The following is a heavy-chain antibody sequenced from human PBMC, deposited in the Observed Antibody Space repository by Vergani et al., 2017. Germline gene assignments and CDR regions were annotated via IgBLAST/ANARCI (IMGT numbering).Heavy chain of an antibody. CDR2: ISGSGGST. CDR1: GFTFSSYA. D-gene: IGHD2-2*01. Sequence: EVQLLESGGGLVQPGGSLRLSCAASGFTFSSYAMSWVRQAPGQGLEWVSAISGSGGSTYYADSVKGRFTISRDNSKNTLYLQMNSLRAEDTAVYYCAKNYCSSTSCQYYYYYYMDVWGKGTTVTVSS. CDR3: AKNYCSSTSCQYYYYYYMDV. V-gene: IGHV3-23*01. J-gene: IGHJ6*03.